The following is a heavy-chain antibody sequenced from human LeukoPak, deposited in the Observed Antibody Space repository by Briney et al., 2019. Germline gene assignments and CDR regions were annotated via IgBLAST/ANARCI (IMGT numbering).Heavy chain of an antibody. Sequence: GGSLRLSCAVSGFTFSSYEMNWVRQAPGKGLEWVSYISSSGSTIYYADSVKGRFTISRDNAKKSLYLQMNSLRAEDTAVYYCARARLTDYVWGRRTFDVWGQGTMVTISS. CDR1: GFTFSSYE. V-gene: IGHV3-48*03. D-gene: IGHD3-16*01. CDR2: ISSSGSTI. J-gene: IGHJ3*01. CDR3: ARARLTDYVWGRRTFDV.